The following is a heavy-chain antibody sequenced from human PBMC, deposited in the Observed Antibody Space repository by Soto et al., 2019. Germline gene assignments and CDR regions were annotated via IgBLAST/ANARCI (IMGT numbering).Heavy chain of an antibody. Sequence: QVHLVQSGVEVKTPGASVKVSCQASGYTFFTYDISWVRQDPGQGLEWMGWISTYSGDTKYAQKFQGRVTMNTDTTTTTAYLELRSLRSDDSAVYYCARHHGPTTSENWCDPWGQGTLVTVSS. CDR1: GYTFFTYD. CDR3: ARHHGPTTSENWCDP. J-gene: IGHJ5*02. D-gene: IGHD5-12*01. V-gene: IGHV1-18*01. CDR2: ISTYSGDT.